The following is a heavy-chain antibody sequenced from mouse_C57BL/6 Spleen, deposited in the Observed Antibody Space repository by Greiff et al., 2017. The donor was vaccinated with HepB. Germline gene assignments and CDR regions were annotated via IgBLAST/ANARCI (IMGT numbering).Heavy chain of an antibody. V-gene: IGHV1-18*01. CDR3: ARKGDYYSNYAFAY. D-gene: IGHD2-5*01. J-gene: IGHJ3*01. CDR2: INPNNGGT. CDR1: GYTFTDYN. Sequence: EVQLQQSGPELVKPGASVKIPCKASGYTFTDYNMDWVKQSHGKSLEWIGDINPNNGGTIYNQKFKGKATLTVDKSSSTAYMELRSLTSEDTAVYYCARKGDYYSNYAFAYWGQGTLVTVSA.